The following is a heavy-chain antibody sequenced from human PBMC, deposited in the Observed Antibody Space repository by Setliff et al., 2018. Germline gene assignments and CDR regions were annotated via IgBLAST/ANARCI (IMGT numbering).Heavy chain of an antibody. J-gene: IGHJ6*03. V-gene: IGHV7-4-1*02. Sequence: ASVKVSCKASGYTSINYGISWVRQAPGQGLEWMGWINTNTGNPSYAQGFTGRFVFSLDTSVSTAYLQISSLKPEDTAMYYCARASRFATIVWKGDYYMDVWGKGTTVTVSS. D-gene: IGHD3-16*02. CDR2: INTNTGNP. CDR3: ARASRFATIVWKGDYYMDV. CDR1: GYTSINYG.